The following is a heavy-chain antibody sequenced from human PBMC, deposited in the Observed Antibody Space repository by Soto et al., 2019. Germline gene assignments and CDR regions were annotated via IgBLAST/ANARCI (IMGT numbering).Heavy chain of an antibody. CDR1: GFTFGDYA. CDR3: TTTRYCYDSSGYL. J-gene: IGHJ4*02. V-gene: IGHV3-49*04. D-gene: IGHD3-22*01. CDR2: IRSKAYGGTT. Sequence: EVQLVESGGGLVQPGRSLRLSCTASGFTFGDYAMSWVRQAPGKGLEWVGFIRSKAYGGTTEYAASVKGRFTISRDDSKSIAYLQMNSLKTEDTAVYYCTTTRYCYDSSGYLWGQGTLVTVSS.